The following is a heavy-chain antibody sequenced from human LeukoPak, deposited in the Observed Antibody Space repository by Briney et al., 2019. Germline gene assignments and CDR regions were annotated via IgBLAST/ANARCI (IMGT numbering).Heavy chain of an antibody. D-gene: IGHD1-26*01. CDR3: ARPSTSGSYFDY. J-gene: IGHJ4*02. V-gene: IGHV3-7*05. Sequence: PGGSLRLSCAASGFTFTNYWMSWVRQAPGKGLERVANINQGGSEKYYVDSVKGRFTISRDDAKNSLYLQMSSLRAEDTAVFYCARPSTSGSYFDYWGQGTLVTVSS. CDR1: GFTFTNYW. CDR2: INQGGSEK.